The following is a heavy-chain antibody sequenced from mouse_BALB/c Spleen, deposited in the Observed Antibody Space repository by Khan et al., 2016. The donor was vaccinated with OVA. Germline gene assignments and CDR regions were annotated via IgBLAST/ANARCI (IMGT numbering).Heavy chain of an antibody. Sequence: QVQLQQSGTELARPGASVKRSCKASGYTFTDFYITWGKQGTGKGFEWIGEIYPGSGNTTYNENVKGKASLTADKSSNTAYMQLSSLTSEYSAVYFCASMDTTSLDYWGHCTTLTVSS. CDR2: IYPGSGNT. CDR3: ASMDTTSLDY. D-gene: IGHD2-3*01. V-gene: IGHV1-77*01. J-gene: IGHJ2*01. CDR1: GYTFTDFY.